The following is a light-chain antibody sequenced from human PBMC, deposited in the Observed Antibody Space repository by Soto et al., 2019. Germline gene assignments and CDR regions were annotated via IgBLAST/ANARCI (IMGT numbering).Light chain of an antibody. CDR1: RSVNSHY. CDR2: GAS. CDR3: QQYERSSIT. J-gene: IGKJ5*01. Sequence: VFTQFPATPSFSPGDRATLSCKPIRSVNSHYFAWYQQRPGQPPRVLIYGASSRASGIPERFSGSGSGTDFTLSISSLQPEDFALYYCQQYERSSITFGQGTRLEI. V-gene: IGKV3-20*01.